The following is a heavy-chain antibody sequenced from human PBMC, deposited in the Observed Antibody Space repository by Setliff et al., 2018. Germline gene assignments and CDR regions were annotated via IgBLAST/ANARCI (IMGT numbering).Heavy chain of an antibody. CDR2: IFYSGST. CDR1: GDSIISSRYY. CDR3: ARHSSMTTMPLDP. J-gene: IGHJ5*02. V-gene: IGHV4-39*01. D-gene: IGHD4-17*01. Sequence: PSETLSLTCSVSGDSIISSRYYWGWIRQPPGKGLEWIASIFYSGSTYYNPSLKSRVTISEDTSKNQLPLKVDSVTAADTAVYYCARHSSMTTMPLDPWGQGTLVTVSS.